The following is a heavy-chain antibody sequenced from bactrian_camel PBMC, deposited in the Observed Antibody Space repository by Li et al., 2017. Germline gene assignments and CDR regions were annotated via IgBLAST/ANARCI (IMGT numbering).Heavy chain of an antibody. D-gene: IGHD5*01. Sequence: HVQLVESGGGSVQAGGSLRLSCEYSQSRYCMGWFRQGPGKEREGVACIYTGDGSTNYPDSVKGRFTISRDSAKNTLYLQMNSLKPEDTAMYYCAAMTHETVAPDRVPGFGFLEGRGTQVTVS. V-gene: IGHV3S1*01. CDR2: IYTGDGST. CDR1: YSQSRYC. J-gene: IGHJ4*01.